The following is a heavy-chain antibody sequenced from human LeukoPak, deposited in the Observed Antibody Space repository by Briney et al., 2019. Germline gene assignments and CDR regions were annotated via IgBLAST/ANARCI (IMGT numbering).Heavy chain of an antibody. CDR3: ARDVSEYSSSSGARDYYYYYMDV. CDR2: IWYDGSNK. J-gene: IGHJ6*03. D-gene: IGHD6-6*01. CDR1: GFTFSSHG. V-gene: IGHV3-33*01. Sequence: GRSLRLSCAASGFTFSSHGMHWVRQAPGKGLEWVAVIWYDGSNKYYADSVKGRFTISRDNSKNTLYLQMNSLRAEDTAVYYCARDVSEYSSSSGARDYYYYYMDVWGKGTTVTVSS.